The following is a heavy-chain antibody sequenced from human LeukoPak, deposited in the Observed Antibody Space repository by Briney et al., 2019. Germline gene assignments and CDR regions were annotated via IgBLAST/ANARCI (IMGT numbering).Heavy chain of an antibody. D-gene: IGHD3/OR15-3a*01. CDR3: ASADAFLDPSFDY. J-gene: IGHJ4*02. V-gene: IGHV3-48*01. Sequence: GGSLRLSCAASGFTFRDYSMNWVRQAPGKGLEWVSYISSSSSTIYYADSVKGRFTISRDNAENSLYLQMNSLRAEDTAVYYCASADAFLDPSFDYWGQGTLVTVSS. CDR1: GFTFRDYS. CDR2: ISSSSSTI.